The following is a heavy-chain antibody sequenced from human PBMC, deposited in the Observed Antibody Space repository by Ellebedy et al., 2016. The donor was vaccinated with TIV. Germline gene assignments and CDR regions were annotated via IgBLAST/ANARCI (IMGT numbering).Heavy chain of an antibody. CDR2: SSAHNGNT. CDR3: ARDLSRIAVAVD. D-gene: IGHD6-19*01. CDR1: GYTFTSYV. V-gene: IGHV1-18*01. J-gene: IGHJ4*02. Sequence: AASVKVSCKASGYTFTSYVISWVRQAPGQGLEWMGWSSAHNGNTNYAQRLQGRVTMTTDTSTRTAYMELRSLRSDDTAVYYCARDLSRIAVAVDWGQGTLVTVSS.